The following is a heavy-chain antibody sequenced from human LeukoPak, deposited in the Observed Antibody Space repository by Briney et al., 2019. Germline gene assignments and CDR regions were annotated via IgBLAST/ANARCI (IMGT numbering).Heavy chain of an antibody. J-gene: IGHJ6*03. V-gene: IGHV4-59*08. Sequence: SETLSLTCTVSGGSISSYYWSWIRQPPGKGLEWIGYIYYSGSTSYNPSLKSRVTISVDTSKNQFSLKLSSVTGADTAVYYCARHMVRGVIPYYMDVWGKGTTVTVSS. CDR3: ARHMVRGVIPYYMDV. CDR2: IYYSGST. CDR1: GGSISSYY. D-gene: IGHD3-10*01.